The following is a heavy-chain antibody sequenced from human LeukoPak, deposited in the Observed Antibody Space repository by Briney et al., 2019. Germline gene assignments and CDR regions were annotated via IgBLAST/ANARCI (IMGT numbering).Heavy chain of an antibody. CDR1: GGSFSGYN. D-gene: IGHD6-13*01. Sequence: SETLSLTCAVYGGSFSGYNWSWIRQPPGKGLEWIGEINHIGSTNYNPSLKSRVTISVDTSKNQFSLRLSSVTAADTAFYYCARDRGVSGFDYWGQGTLVTVSS. CDR3: ARDRGVSGFDY. V-gene: IGHV4-34*01. CDR2: INHIGST. J-gene: IGHJ4*02.